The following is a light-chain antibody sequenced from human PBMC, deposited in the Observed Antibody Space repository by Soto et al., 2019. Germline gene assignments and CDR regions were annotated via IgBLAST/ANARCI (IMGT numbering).Light chain of an antibody. CDR1: QSIGIS. CDR2: SAS. V-gene: IGKV1-39*01. CDR3: QQSYRKPLT. J-gene: IGKJ4*01. Sequence: DIQMTQSPSSLSASIGDRVTITCRASQSIGISLHWYQQRAGKAPKLLIYSASTFQGGVPSRFSGSGSGTDFTLTISSLQPEDFATYYGQQSYRKPLTFGGGTKVDVK.